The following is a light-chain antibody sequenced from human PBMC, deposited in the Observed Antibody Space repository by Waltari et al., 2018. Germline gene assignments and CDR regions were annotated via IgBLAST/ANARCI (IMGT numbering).Light chain of an antibody. CDR1: SPNIVSNY. Sequence: SVLTQPPPASGTPAHSVTISCSGSSPNIVSNYVYWYQQLPATAPKLLIYRNNQRPSGVPDRFSGSKSGTSASLAISGLRSEDEADYYCAAWDDSLSGPVFGGGTKLTVL. J-gene: IGLJ2*01. V-gene: IGLV1-47*01. CDR3: AAWDDSLSGPV. CDR2: RNN.